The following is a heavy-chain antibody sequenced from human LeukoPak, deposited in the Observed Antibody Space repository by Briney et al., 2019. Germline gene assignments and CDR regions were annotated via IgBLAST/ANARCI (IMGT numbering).Heavy chain of an antibody. Sequence: RSGGSLRLSCAASGFTFSRYAMSWVGQAPGKGLEWVACISRSGGITYYAASVQGRFTISRDNSKNTLYLQMNSLRAEDTAVYYCSKERYSYGYVDFQHWGQRTLVTVSS. D-gene: IGHD5-18*01. V-gene: IGHV3-23*01. CDR3: SKERYSYGYVDFQH. CDR2: ISRSGGIT. J-gene: IGHJ1*01. CDR1: GFTFSRYA.